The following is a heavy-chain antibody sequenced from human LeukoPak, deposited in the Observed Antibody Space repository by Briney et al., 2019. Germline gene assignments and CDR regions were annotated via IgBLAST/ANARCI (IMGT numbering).Heavy chain of an antibody. CDR1: GGTFSSYA. CDR2: IIPILGIA. D-gene: IGHD6-6*01. J-gene: IGHJ4*02. V-gene: IGHV1-69*04. Sequence: ASVNVSCKASGGTFSSYAISWVRQAPGQGLEWMGSIIPILGIANYAQKFQGRVTITADKSTSTAYMELSSLRPEDTAVYYCARGSSSSHYFDYWGQGTLVTVSS. CDR3: ARGSSSSHYFDY.